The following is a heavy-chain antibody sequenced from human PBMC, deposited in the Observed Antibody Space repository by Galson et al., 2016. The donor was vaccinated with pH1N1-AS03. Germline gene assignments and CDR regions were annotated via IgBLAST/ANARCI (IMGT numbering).Heavy chain of an antibody. J-gene: IGHJ4*02. CDR3: ARLSGMVPTEYYFAS. CDR2: IRGTSQIT. D-gene: IGHD3-3*01. Sequence: SLRLSCAASGFTFSTFAMSWVRRAPGKGLEWVSLIRGTSQITYYADSVKGRFTISKDNSKSTLFLQMNSLRAEYTAIYYCARLSGMVPTEYYFASWGQGNLVAVSS. CDR1: GFTFSTFA. V-gene: IGHV3-23*01.